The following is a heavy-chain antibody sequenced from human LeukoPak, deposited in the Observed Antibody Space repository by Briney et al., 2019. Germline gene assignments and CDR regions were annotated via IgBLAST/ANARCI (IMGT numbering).Heavy chain of an antibody. CDR3: ARDLARSGSYSPWDY. CDR1: GYTFTGYY. V-gene: IGHV1-2*02. Sequence: ASVKVSCKASGYTFTGYYMHWVRQAPGQGLEWMGWINPNSGGTNYAQKFQGRVTMTRDTSISTAYMELSRLRSDDTAVYYCARDLARSGSYSPWDYWGQGTLVTVSS. D-gene: IGHD3-10*01. J-gene: IGHJ4*02. CDR2: INPNSGGT.